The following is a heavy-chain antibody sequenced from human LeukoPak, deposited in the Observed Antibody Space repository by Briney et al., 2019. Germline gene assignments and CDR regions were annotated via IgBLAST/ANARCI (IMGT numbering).Heavy chain of an antibody. CDR1: GFTFSECW. Sequence: GGSLRLSCLASGFTFSECWMSWVRQAPGKGLEWVAVIWYDGSNKYYADSVKGRFTISRDNSKNTLYLQMNSLRAEDTAVYYCAREIMITFGGVIAYWFDPWGQGTLVTVSS. CDR3: AREIMITFGGVIAYWFDP. J-gene: IGHJ5*02. CDR2: IWYDGSNK. V-gene: IGHV3-33*08. D-gene: IGHD3-16*01.